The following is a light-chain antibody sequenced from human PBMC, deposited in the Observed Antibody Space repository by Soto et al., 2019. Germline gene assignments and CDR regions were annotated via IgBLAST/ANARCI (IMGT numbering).Light chain of an antibody. CDR2: GAS. V-gene: IGKV3-20*01. J-gene: IGKJ1*01. Sequence: EILLTQSPGTLSLSPGERATISCRASQSVSSSYLSWYQLKPGQAPRLLIYGASSRATGIPDRFSGSGSGTDITLTISRLESEDFAVYYCQQYGYSFRAFGQGTKVEL. CDR3: QQYGYSFRA. CDR1: QSVSSSY.